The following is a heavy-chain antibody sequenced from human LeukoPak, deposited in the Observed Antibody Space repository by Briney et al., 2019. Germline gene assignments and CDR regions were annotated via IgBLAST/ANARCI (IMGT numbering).Heavy chain of an antibody. V-gene: IGHV4-39*01. Sequence: SETLSLTCTVSGGSISSSSAYWGWIRQPPGKGLEWIGRIYYSKNTYYNPSLKSRVPISADTSKNQFSLTLGSVSATDTAVYYCVSPRGFSYGYFDHWGQGTLVTVSS. CDR1: GGSISSSSAY. J-gene: IGHJ4*02. CDR3: VSPRGFSYGYFDH. D-gene: IGHD5-18*01. CDR2: IYYSKNT.